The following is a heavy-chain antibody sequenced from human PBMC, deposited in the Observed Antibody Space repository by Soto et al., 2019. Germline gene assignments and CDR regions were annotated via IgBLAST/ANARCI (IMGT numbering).Heavy chain of an antibody. V-gene: IGHV2-5*02. J-gene: IGHJ4*02. CDR2: IYWDDDK. CDR1: GFSLNTNGMS. CDR3: VRLFGGSYFDY. Sequence: QITLRESGPTLVRPTQTLTLTCTFSGFSLNTNGMSVGWIRQPPGKALEWLAHIYWDDDKRYSPSLKTRLTITKDTSKNQVVLIMTNMDPVDTATYYCVRLFGGSYFDYWGQGTLVTVSS. D-gene: IGHD1-26*01.